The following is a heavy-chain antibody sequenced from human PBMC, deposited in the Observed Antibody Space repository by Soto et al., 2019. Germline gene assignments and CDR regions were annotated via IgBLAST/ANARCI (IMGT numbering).Heavy chain of an antibody. CDR3: ARPSDYGDYYYGMDG. Sequence: PGESLKISCKGSGYSFTSYWIGWVRQMPGKGLEWMGIIYPGDSDTRYSPSFQGQVTISADKSISTAYLQWSSLKASDTAMYYCARPSDYGDYYYGMDGWGQGTTVTVSS. J-gene: IGHJ6*02. CDR2: IYPGDSDT. V-gene: IGHV5-51*01. D-gene: IGHD4-17*01. CDR1: GYSFTSYW.